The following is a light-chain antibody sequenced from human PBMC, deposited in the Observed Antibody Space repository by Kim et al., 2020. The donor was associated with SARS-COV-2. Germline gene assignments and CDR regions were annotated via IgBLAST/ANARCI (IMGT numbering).Light chain of an antibody. V-gene: IGLV1-44*01. CDR2: SNN. CDR3: AAWDDSLNGVV. Sequence: GQRVTISCSGSRTNIGSNTVNWYQQLPGTAPKLLIYSNNQRPSGVPDRFSGSKSGTSASLAISGLQSEDEAEYYCAAWDDSLNGVVFGGGTQLTVL. J-gene: IGLJ2*01. CDR1: RTNIGSNT.